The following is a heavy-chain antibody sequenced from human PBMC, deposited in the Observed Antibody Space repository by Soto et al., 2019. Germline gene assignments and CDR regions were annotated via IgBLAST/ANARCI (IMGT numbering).Heavy chain of an antibody. J-gene: IGHJ4*02. CDR1: GFTFSYYA. CDR3: ANATSTGYSYGYTLDY. D-gene: IGHD5-18*01. Sequence: PGGSLRLSCAASGFTFSYYAMSWVRQSPGKGLEWVSVISGGAAKTNYAESVKGRFTISRDISKNTLYLQMNSLRAEDTAVYYCANATSTGYSYGYTLDYWGQGTLVTVSS. V-gene: IGHV3-23*01. CDR2: ISGGAAKT.